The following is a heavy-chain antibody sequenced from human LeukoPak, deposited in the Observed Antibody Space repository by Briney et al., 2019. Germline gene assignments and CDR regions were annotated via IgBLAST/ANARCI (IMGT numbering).Heavy chain of an antibody. Sequence: ASVKVSCKASGYTFTSYAMHWVRQAPGQGLEWMGIVNPSGGSTSYAQKFQGRVTMTRDTSTSTVYMELSSLRSDDTAVYYCARAFGAQTYSSSWGADFDYWGQGTLVTVSS. J-gene: IGHJ4*02. CDR3: ARAFGAQTYSSSWGADFDY. D-gene: IGHD6-13*01. CDR2: VNPSGGST. V-gene: IGHV1-46*01. CDR1: GYTFTSYA.